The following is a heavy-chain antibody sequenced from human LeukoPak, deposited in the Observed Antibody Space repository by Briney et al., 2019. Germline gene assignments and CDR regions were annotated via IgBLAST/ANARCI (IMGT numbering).Heavy chain of an antibody. CDR3: ARCLIWFGELNSYYFDY. J-gene: IGHJ4*02. V-gene: IGHV4-39*07. D-gene: IGHD3-10*01. CDR2: IYYSGST. CDR1: GGSISSSSYY. Sequence: SETLSLTCTVSGGSISSSSYYWGWIRQPPGKGLEWIGSIYYSGSTYYNPSLKSRVTISVDTSKNQFSLKLSSVTAADTAVYYCARCLIWFGELNSYYFDYWGQGTLVTVSS.